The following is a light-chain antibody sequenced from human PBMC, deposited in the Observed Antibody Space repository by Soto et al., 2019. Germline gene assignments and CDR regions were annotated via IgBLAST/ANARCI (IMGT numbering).Light chain of an antibody. CDR3: GSFTASNSLI. Sequence: QSALTQPASVSGSAGQSITLSCTGTNNDIGGYNYASWYQQHPGKAPQLIIYEVNHRPSGVSNRFSGSKSGNTASLTISGLQTEDESNYFCGSFTASNSLIFGGGTKLTVL. CDR1: NNDIGGYNY. CDR2: EVN. J-gene: IGLJ2*01. V-gene: IGLV2-14*01.